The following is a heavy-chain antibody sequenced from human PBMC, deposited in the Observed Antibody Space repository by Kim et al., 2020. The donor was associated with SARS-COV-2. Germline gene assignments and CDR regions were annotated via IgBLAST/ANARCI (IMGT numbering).Heavy chain of an antibody. CDR3: ARDRSGSGSSNWFDP. V-gene: IGHV4-31*02. J-gene: IGHJ5*02. D-gene: IGHD3-10*01. Sequence: PSLKSRVTISVDTSKNQFSLKLSSVTAADTAVYYCARDRSGSGSSNWFDPWGQGTLVTVSS.